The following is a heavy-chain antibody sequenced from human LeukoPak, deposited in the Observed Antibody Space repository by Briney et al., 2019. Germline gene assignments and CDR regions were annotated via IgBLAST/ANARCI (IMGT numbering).Heavy chain of an antibody. Sequence: ASVKVSCKAAGYTFTDYAIHWLRQAPGQRPEWMGWVNTGNGNTRYSPQFQGRVSITRDTSASTAYMELSSLRSDDRAICYCARGRGTPASSNRDFYFYYYMDVWGKGTTVTVAS. D-gene: IGHD6-13*01. V-gene: IGHV1-3*04. CDR2: VNTGNGNT. J-gene: IGHJ6*03. CDR1: GYTFTDYA. CDR3: ARGRGTPASSNRDFYFYYYMDV.